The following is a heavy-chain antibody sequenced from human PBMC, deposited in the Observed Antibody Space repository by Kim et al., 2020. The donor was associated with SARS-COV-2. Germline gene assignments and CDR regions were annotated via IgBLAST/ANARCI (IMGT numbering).Heavy chain of an antibody. V-gene: IGHV3-64*01. D-gene: IGHD3-16*01. Sequence: GGSLRLSCAASGFTFSSYAMHWVRQAPGKGLEYVSAISSNGGSTYYANSVKGRFTISRDNSKNTLYLQMGSLRAEDMAVYYCARGFMITFGGGSYGMDV. CDR1: GFTFSSYA. CDR2: ISSNGGST. J-gene: IGHJ6*01. CDR3: ARGFMITFGGGSYGMDV.